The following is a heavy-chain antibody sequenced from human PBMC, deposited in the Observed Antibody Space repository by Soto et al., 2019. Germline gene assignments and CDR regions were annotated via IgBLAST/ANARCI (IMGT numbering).Heavy chain of an antibody. CDR1: GGSISSYY. Sequence: SETLSLTCTVSGGSISSYYWSWIRQPPGKGLEWIGYIYYSGSTNYNPSLKSRVTISVDTSKNQFSLKLSSVTAADTAVYYCARGSFDYYYYYMDVWDKGTTVTVSS. J-gene: IGHJ6*03. V-gene: IGHV4-59*01. CDR2: IYYSGST. CDR3: ARGSFDYYYYYMDV.